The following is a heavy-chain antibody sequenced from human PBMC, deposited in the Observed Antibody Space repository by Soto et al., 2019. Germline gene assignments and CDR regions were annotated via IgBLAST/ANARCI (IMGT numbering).Heavy chain of an antibody. D-gene: IGHD6-19*01. V-gene: IGHV1-69*01. Sequence: QVQLEQSGGEVKQPWYSVRVSCKTSGGTFSTYAINWVRQAPGQGLEWIGAIIHLCGTADYSQKFQGRVTIPADESTSTAYMELSSLRFDDTAVYFCERPKGTYSSGYYYFDFWGQGTLVTVSS. CDR2: IIHLCGTA. CDR1: GGTFSTYA. J-gene: IGHJ4*02. CDR3: ERPKGTYSSGYYYFDF.